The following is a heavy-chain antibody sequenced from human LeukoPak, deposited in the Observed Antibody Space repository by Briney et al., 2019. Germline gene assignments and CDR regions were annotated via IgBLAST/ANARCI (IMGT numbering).Heavy chain of an antibody. J-gene: IGHJ4*02. CDR1: GGSISSGDYY. D-gene: IGHD3-10*01. CDR3: ARALPQLDYYGSGSYYNGFDY. CDR2: IYYSGST. V-gene: IGHV4-31*03. Sequence: SQTLSLTCTVSGGSISSGDYYWSWIRQPPGKGLEWIGYIYYSGSTYYSPSLKSRVTISVDTSKNQFSLKLSSVTAADTAVYYCARALPQLDYYGSGSYYNGFDYWGQGTLVTVSS.